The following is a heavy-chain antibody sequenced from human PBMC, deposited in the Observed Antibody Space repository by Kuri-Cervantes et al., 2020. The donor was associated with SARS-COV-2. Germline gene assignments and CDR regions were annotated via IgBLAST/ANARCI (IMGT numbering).Heavy chain of an antibody. D-gene: IGHD6-6*01. CDR3: AKSGYSSSSYYYYGMDV. Sequence: GESLKISCAASGFTFSSYSMNWVRQAPGKGLEWVSAISGSGGSTYYADSVKGRFTISRDNSKNTLYLQMNSLRAEDTAVYYCAKSGYSSSSYYYYGMDVWGQGTTVTVSS. CDR2: ISGSGGST. J-gene: IGHJ6*02. V-gene: IGHV3-23*01. CDR1: GFTFSSYS.